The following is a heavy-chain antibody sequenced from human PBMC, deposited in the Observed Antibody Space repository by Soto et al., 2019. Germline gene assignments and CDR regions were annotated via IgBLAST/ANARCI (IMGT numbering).Heavy chain of an antibody. Sequence: QVQLVQSGAEVKKPGSSVKVSCKASGGTFSSYTISWVRQAPGQGLEWMGRIIPILGIANYAQKFQGRVKITAEKSTSTADMELSSLRSEDTAVYYCARFGVAVDLDYWGQGTLVTVSS. CDR3: ARFGVAVDLDY. CDR1: GGTFSSYT. D-gene: IGHD6-19*01. V-gene: IGHV1-69*02. J-gene: IGHJ4*02. CDR2: IIPILGIA.